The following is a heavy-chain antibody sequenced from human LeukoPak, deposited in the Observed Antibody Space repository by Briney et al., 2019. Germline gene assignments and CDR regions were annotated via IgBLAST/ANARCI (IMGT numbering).Heavy chain of an antibody. V-gene: IGHV3-30*02. Sequence: GGSLRLSCAASGFIFSGYGMHWVRQAPGKGLQWVTFIRYEGSNKYYADPVKGRFTISRDNSKNTLYLQMNSLRVEDTAVYYCAKESDVAAAGIDYWGQGTLVTVSS. CDR2: IRYEGSNK. CDR1: GFIFSGYG. J-gene: IGHJ4*02. D-gene: IGHD6-13*01. CDR3: AKESDVAAAGIDY.